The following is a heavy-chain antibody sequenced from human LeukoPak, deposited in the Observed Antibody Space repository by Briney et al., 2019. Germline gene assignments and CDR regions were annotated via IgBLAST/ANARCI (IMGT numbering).Heavy chain of an antibody. V-gene: IGHV4-30-4*08. CDR2: IYYSGST. J-gene: IGHJ4*02. D-gene: IGHD3-10*01. CDR3: ARGFKPNPVTFDY. CDR1: GGSISSGDYY. Sequence: KPSETLSLTCTVSGGSISSGDYYWSWIRQPPGKGLEWIGYIYYSGSTYYNPSLKSRVTISVDTSKNQFSLKLSSVTAADTAVYYCARGFKPNPVTFDYWGQGTLVTVSS.